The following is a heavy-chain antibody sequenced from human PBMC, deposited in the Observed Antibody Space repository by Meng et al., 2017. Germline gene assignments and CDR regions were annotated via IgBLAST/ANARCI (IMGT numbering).Heavy chain of an antibody. Sequence: VLLEGAGGGLVHPGRSLILSCAASGFTFRRYAMHGVRQAPGNGLELVAVISYDGSNKYYAHSVKGRFTLSRDNSKNTLYLQMNSLRAEDTAVYYCATMIVVNYWGQGTLVTVSS. D-gene: IGHD3-22*01. CDR3: ATMIVVNY. V-gene: IGHV3-30*01. CDR1: GFTFRRYA. CDR2: ISYDGSNK. J-gene: IGHJ4*02.